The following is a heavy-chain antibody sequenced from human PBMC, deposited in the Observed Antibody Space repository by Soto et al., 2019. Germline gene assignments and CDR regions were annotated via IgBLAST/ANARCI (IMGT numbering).Heavy chain of an antibody. CDR2: ISGSGGST. D-gene: IGHD1-7*01. CDR3: AKVYNWNFDYYSSYMDV. CDR1: GYTFNRYA. V-gene: IGHV3-23*01. J-gene: IGHJ6*03. Sequence: GGSLRISCAASGYTFNRYAMSWVLQAPGKGLEWVSAISGSGGSTYYADSVKGRFTISRDNSKNTLYLQMNSLRAEDTAVYYCAKVYNWNFDYYSSYMDVWGKGTTVTLSS.